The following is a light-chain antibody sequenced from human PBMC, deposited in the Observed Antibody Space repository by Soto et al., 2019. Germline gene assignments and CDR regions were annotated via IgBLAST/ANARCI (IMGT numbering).Light chain of an antibody. J-gene: IGKJ2*01. CDR2: GAS. V-gene: IGKV3-20*01. Sequence: EIVLTQSPGTLSLSPGDRATLSCRASQTVTSSYLAWYQHRPGQAPRLLIYGASSRATGIPDRFSGSGSATDFTLTISRLEPEDFAVYYCQQYGSSPPYTFGQGTKVDIK. CDR3: QQYGSSPPYT. CDR1: QTVTSSY.